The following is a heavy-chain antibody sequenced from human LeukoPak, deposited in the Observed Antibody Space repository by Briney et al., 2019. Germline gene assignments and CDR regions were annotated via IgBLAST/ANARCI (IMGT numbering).Heavy chain of an antibody. J-gene: IGHJ3*02. CDR3: AKAKWFGEFVDAFDI. CDR2: IRYDGSNK. D-gene: IGHD3-10*01. Sequence: GGSLRLSCAASGFTFSSYGMHWVRQAPGKGLGWVEFIRYDGSNKYYADSVKGRFTISRDNSKNTLYLQMNSLRAEDTAVYYCAKAKWFGEFVDAFDIWGQGTMVTVSS. V-gene: IGHV3-30*02. CDR1: GFTFSSYG.